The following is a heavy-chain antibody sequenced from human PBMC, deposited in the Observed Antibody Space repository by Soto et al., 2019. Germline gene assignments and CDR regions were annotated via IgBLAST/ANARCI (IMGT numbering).Heavy chain of an antibody. Sequence: QVQLQESGPGLVKHSETLSLTCTVSGDSISSYNLAWIRQPPGKGLEWIGYFRSGGGTSYNPSLTRRLALSADKSMKKFYLRLSCVTAADTAGYDCVMQGIGVLPGLVDVWGQGTTVTVSS. CDR3: VMQGIGVLPGLVDV. J-gene: IGHJ6*02. D-gene: IGHD3-10*01. V-gene: IGHV4-59*08. CDR1: GDSISSYN. CDR2: FRSGGGT.